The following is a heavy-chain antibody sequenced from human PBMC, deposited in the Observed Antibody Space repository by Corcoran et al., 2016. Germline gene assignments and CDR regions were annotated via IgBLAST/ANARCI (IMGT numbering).Heavy chain of an antibody. CDR2: VNPGSGDT. V-gene: IGHV1-46*01. D-gene: IGHD5-18*01. CDR1: GYTFTSYN. CDR3: ARTGGGSGYSYGGRAFDI. Sequence: QVQLVQSGTEVKKPGASVKVSCKASGYTFTSYNLHWVRQAPGQGLEWMGVVNPGSGDTIYAQKLQGRVTMTTDTSTSTAYMELRSLRSDDTAVYYCARTGGGSGYSYGGRAFDIWGQGTMVTVSS. J-gene: IGHJ3*02.